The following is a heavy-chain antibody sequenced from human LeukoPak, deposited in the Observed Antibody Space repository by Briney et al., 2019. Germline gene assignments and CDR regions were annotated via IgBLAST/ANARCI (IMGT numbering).Heavy chain of an antibody. D-gene: IGHD3-10*01. J-gene: IGHJ4*02. CDR2: IYTSGST. CDR3: TRDGYYYGSGADY. CDR1: GGSISSGSYY. Sequence: PSQTLSLTCTVSGGSISSGSYYWSWIRQPAGKGLEWIGRIYTSGSTNYNPSLKSRVTISVDTSKNQFSLKLSSVTAADTAVCYCTRDGYYYGSGADYWGQGTLVTVSS. V-gene: IGHV4-61*02.